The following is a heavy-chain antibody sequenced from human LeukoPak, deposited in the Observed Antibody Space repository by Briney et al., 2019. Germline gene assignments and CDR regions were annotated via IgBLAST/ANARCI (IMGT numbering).Heavy chain of an antibody. CDR3: AGRYFDWSTFDY. V-gene: IGHV4-59*08. J-gene: IGHJ4*02. CDR2: IFYGGST. D-gene: IGHD3-9*01. Sequence: SETLSLTCTVSGGSISGYYWSWIRQPPGKGLECIGYIFYGGSTNYNPSLKSRVTISVDTSKNQFSLKLSSVTAADTAVYYCAGRYFDWSTFDYWGQGTLVTVSS. CDR1: GGSISGYY.